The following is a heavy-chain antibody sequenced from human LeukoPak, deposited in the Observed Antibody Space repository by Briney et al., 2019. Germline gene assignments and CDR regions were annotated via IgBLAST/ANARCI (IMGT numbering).Heavy chain of an antibody. V-gene: IGHV3-23*01. D-gene: IGHD3-22*01. CDR2: ISGSGNST. Sequence: PGGSLRLSCSASGFTCSRCGMSWVRQAPGQGLLWVSSISGSGNSTYYADSVKGRFTISRDNSKNTLYLQMNSLRGEDTAVYYCAKGRDYDTLPDAFDIWGQGTMVTVSS. J-gene: IGHJ3*02. CDR3: AKGRDYDTLPDAFDI. CDR1: GFTCSRCG.